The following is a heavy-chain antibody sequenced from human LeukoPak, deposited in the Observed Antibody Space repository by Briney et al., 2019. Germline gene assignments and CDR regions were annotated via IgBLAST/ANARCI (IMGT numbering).Heavy chain of an antibody. CDR3: AIYQFRWWQLLFGY. CDR1: GFTFSSYA. D-gene: IGHD2-15*01. CDR2: ISGSGGST. V-gene: IGHV3-23*01. J-gene: IGHJ4*02. Sequence: GGSLRLSCAASGFTFSSYAMSWVRQAPGKGLEWVSAISGSGGSTYYADSVKGRFTISRDNSKNTLYLQMNSLRAEDTAVYYCAIYQFRWWQLLFGYWGQGTLVTVSS.